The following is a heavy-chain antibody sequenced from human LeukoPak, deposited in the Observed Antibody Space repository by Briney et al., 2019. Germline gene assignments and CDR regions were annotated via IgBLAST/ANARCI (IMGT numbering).Heavy chain of an antibody. CDR1: GFTFSSYS. CDR2: MSNDGGNI. CDR3: ARGGGSGAYLIDS. Sequence: GGSLRLSCAAYGFTFSSYSMHWDRQAAGKGLEWVALMSNDGGNIQYAGSVKGRFTISRDNSKNTLYLQMNSLRDEDTAVYFCARGGGSGAYLIDSWGQGTLVTVSS. J-gene: IGHJ4*02. D-gene: IGHD3-3*01. V-gene: IGHV3-30*01.